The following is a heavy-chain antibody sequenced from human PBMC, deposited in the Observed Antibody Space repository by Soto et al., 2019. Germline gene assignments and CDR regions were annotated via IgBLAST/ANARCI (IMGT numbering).Heavy chain of an antibody. CDR3: VKITIAARPG. Sequence: GGSLRLSCSASGFTFSSYAMHWVRQAPGKGLEYVSAISSNGGSTYYAYSVKGRFTISRDNAKNPLYLQMSSLRVEDTAVYYCVKITIAARPGWGQGTLVTVSS. V-gene: IGHV3-64D*06. D-gene: IGHD6-6*01. CDR2: ISSNGGST. J-gene: IGHJ4*02. CDR1: GFTFSSYA.